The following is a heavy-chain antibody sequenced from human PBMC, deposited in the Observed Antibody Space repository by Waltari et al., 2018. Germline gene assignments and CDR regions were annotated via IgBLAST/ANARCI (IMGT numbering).Heavy chain of an antibody. CDR1: VGSISSYY. D-gene: IGHD6-13*01. CDR2: IYYSGST. Sequence: QVQLQESGPGLVKPSETLSLTCTVSVGSISSYYWSWIRQPPGKGLEWIGYIYYSGSTNYNPSLKSRVTISVDTSKNQFSLKLSSVTAADTAVYYCARVSSWFFDYWGQGTLVTVSS. V-gene: IGHV4-59*01. CDR3: ARVSSWFFDY. J-gene: IGHJ4*02.